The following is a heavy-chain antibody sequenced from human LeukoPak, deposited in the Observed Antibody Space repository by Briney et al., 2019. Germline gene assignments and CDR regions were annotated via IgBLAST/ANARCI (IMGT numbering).Heavy chain of an antibody. J-gene: IGHJ4*02. CDR3: ARDVLLTGDPGYFDY. V-gene: IGHV4-30-2*01. Sequence: SETLSLPCTVSGGSISSGGYYWSWIRPPPGKGLEWIGYIYHSGSTYYNPSLKSRVTISVDRSKNQFSLKLSSVTAADTAVYYCARDVLLTGDPGYFDYWGQGTLVTVSS. CDR2: IYHSGST. CDR1: GGSISSGGYY. D-gene: IGHD7-27*01.